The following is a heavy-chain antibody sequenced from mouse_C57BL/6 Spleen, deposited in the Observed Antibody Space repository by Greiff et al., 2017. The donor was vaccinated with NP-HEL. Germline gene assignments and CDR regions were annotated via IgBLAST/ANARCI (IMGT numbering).Heavy chain of an antibody. D-gene: IGHD1-1*01. CDR1: GYSFTGYF. Sequence: VHVKQSGPELVKPGDSVKISCKASGYSFTGYFMNWVMQSHGKSLEWIGRINPYNGDTFYNQKFKGKATLTVDKSSSTAHMELRSLTSEDSAVYYCARQGDGSIYWYFDVWGTGTTVTVSS. J-gene: IGHJ1*03. V-gene: IGHV1-20*01. CDR2: INPYNGDT. CDR3: ARQGDGSIYWYFDV.